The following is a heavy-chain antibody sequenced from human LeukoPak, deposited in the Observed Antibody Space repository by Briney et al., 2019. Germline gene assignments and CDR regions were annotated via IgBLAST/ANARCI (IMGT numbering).Heavy chain of an antibody. V-gene: IGHV1-8*01. CDR1: GYTFTSYD. CDR2: MHPNSGNT. D-gene: IGHD6-19*01. CDR3: ARGGPVAATHKYFQH. Sequence: GASVKVSCKASGYTFTSYDINWVRQATGQGLEWMGWMHPNSGNTGYAQNFQGRVSMTRNTSISTAYMELGSLRSEDTAVYYCARGGPVAATHKYFQHWGQGTLVTVSS. J-gene: IGHJ1*01.